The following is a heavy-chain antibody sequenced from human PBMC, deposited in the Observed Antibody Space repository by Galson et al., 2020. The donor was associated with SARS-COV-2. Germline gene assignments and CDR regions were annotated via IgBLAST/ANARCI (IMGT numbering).Heavy chain of an antibody. CDR2: ISSSGSTI. Sequence: GGSLRLSCAASGFTLSSYAMNWVRTDPGKGLEWVSYISSSGSTIYYADSVKGRFTISRDNAKNSLYLQMNSLRAEDTAVYYCATEISYGIYYYYGMDVWGQGTTVTVSS. V-gene: IGHV3-48*03. CDR3: ATEISYGIYYYYGMDV. J-gene: IGHJ6*02. D-gene: IGHD5-18*01. CDR1: GFTLSSYA.